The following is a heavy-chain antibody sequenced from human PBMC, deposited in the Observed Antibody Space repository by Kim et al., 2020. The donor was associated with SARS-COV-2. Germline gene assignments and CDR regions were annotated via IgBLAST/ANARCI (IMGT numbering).Heavy chain of an antibody. V-gene: IGHV3-49*04. Sequence: GGSLRLSCTASGFTFGDYAMSWVRQAPGKGLEWVGFIRSKASGGTTEYAASVKGRFTISRDDSKSIAYLQMNSLKTEDTAVYYCTREPIAAAGTSNTPDDYWGQGTLVTVSS. D-gene: IGHD6-13*01. CDR3: TREPIAAAGTSNTPDDY. CDR2: IRSKASGGTT. CDR1: GFTFGDYA. J-gene: IGHJ4*02.